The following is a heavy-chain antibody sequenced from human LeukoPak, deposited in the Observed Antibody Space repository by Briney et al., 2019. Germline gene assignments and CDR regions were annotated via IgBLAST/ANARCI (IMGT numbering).Heavy chain of an antibody. CDR3: AKEENYYDSSGYRHNAY. CDR2: IWYDGSNK. Sequence: PGRSLRLSCAASGFTFSSYGMHWVRQAPGKGLEWVAVIWYDGSNKYYADSVKGRFTISRDNSKNTLYLQMNSLRAEDTAVYYCAKEENYYDSSGYRHNAYWGQGTLVTVSS. CDR1: GFTFSSYG. J-gene: IGHJ4*02. V-gene: IGHV3-33*06. D-gene: IGHD3-22*01.